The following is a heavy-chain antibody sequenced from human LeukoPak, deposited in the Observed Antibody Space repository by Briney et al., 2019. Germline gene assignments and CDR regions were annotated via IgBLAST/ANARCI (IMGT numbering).Heavy chain of an antibody. CDR1: GYTFTNYW. D-gene: IGHD6-13*01. CDR2: IYPADSDT. J-gene: IGHJ4*02. Sequence: GESLKISCKGSGYTFTNYWIAWVRQMPGKGLEWMGIIYPADSDTRYSPSFQGQVTISADKSISTAYLQWSSLKASDTAIYYCARRITAAAFDFWGQGTLVTVSS. V-gene: IGHV5-51*01. CDR3: ARRITAAAFDF.